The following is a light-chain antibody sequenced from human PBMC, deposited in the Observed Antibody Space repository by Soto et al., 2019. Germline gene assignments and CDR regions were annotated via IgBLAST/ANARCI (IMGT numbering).Light chain of an antibody. CDR1: QSVSSY. Sequence: EIVLTQSPATLSLSPGARATLSCRASQSVSSYLAWYQQKPGQAPRLLIYDASNRATGIPARFSGGGSGKDFPLTISRLDPEDFAVYYCHYYGGSPTFGGGTKVDI. CDR3: HYYGGSPT. J-gene: IGKJ4*01. CDR2: DAS. V-gene: IGKV3-11*01.